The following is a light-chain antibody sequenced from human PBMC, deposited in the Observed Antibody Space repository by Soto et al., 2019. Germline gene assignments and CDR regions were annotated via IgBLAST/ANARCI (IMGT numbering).Light chain of an antibody. CDR2: DAS. CDR3: QQRRSWPPTIT. CDR1: QSVSTY. V-gene: IGKV3-11*01. Sequence: GVSQSPSTLSLSTGERVTLSCRASQSVSTYLAWYRQRPGQAPRLLIYDASYRATDIPPRFSGSGSGTDFTLTISSLEPEDFAVYYCQQRRSWPPTITFAQGTRLAIK. J-gene: IGKJ5*01.